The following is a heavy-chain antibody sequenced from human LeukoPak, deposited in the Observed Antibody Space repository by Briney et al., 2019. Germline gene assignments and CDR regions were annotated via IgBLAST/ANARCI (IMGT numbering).Heavy chain of an antibody. CDR1: GGSFSSSA. Sequence: ASVKVSCKASGGSFSSSAITWVRQAPGQGLQWMGGIIPIFGTANYAQKFQGRVTITADESTSTAYMELSSLRSEDTAVYYCARDTPGDLDAFDIWGQGTTVIVS. D-gene: IGHD7-27*01. CDR2: IIPIFGTA. V-gene: IGHV1-69*13. J-gene: IGHJ3*02. CDR3: ARDTPGDLDAFDI.